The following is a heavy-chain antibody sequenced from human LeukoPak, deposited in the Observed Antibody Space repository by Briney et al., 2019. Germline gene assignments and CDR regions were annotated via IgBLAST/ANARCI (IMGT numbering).Heavy chain of an antibody. D-gene: IGHD5-18*01. CDR3: ARVQYSYGYDGSFY. CDR1: GFTVSSNY. J-gene: IGHJ4*02. V-gene: IGHV3-33*08. CDR2: IWYDGSNK. Sequence: PGGSLRLSCAASGFTVSSNYMSWVRQAPGKGLEWVAVIWYDGSNKNYADSVKGRFTISRDNSKNTLYLQMNSLRGDDTAVYYCARVQYSYGYDGSFYWGQGTLVTVSS.